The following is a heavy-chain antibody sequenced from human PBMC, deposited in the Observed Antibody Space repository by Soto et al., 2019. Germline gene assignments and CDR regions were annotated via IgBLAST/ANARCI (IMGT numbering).Heavy chain of an antibody. J-gene: IGHJ4*02. CDR1: GRSMSGYY. V-gene: IGHV4-4*07. CDR2: IYTSGTT. CDR3: AREDYYDTGYYVV. Sequence: SETLSLTCTVSGRSMSGYYWSWIRQPAGERLEWIGRIYTSGTTDFNPSLKGRVTMSVDTSKNQFSLKLTSVTAADTALYYCAREDYYDTGYYVVWGQGTQVTAPQ. D-gene: IGHD3-9*01.